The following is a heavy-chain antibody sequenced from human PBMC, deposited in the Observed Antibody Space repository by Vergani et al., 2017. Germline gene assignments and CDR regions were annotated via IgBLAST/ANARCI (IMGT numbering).Heavy chain of an antibody. D-gene: IGHD4-17*01. V-gene: IGHV3-21*01. CDR3: ARLCGERYGYFDL. CDR1: GFTFSSYS. J-gene: IGHJ2*01. CDR2: ISSSSSYI. Sequence: EVQLVESGGGLVKPGGSLRLSCAASGFTFSSYSMNWVRQAPGKGLEWVSSISSSSSYIYYADSVKGRFTISRDNAKNSLYLQMNSLRAEDTAVYYCARLCGERYGYFDLWGRGTLVTVSS.